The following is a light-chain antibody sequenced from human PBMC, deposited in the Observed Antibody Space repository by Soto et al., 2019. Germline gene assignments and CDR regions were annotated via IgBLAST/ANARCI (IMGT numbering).Light chain of an antibody. V-gene: IGLV2-14*03. CDR3: SSYTSSNTGV. CDR2: DVS. CDR1: SSDVGGYDY. Sequence: QSVLTQPASVSGSPGQSITISCTGTSSDVGGYDYVSWYQHHPGKAPKLMIYDVSNRPSGVSNRFSGSKSGNTASLTISGLHAEDEADYYCSSYTSSNTGVFGGGTKVTVL. J-gene: IGLJ2*01.